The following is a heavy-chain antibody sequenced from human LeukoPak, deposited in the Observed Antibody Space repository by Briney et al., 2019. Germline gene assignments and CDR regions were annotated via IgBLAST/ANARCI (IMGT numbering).Heavy chain of an antibody. J-gene: IGHJ4*02. V-gene: IGHV3-74*01. CDR3: TRVRGYSGYDSGY. Sequence: GGSLRLSCEASGFTFSSYWMHWVRQAPGKGLVWVSRINSDGSSTSYAGSVKGRFTISRDNAKNTLYLQMNSLRAEDTAVYYCTRVRGYSGYDSGYWGQGTLVTVSS. D-gene: IGHD5-12*01. CDR1: GFTFSSYW. CDR2: INSDGSST.